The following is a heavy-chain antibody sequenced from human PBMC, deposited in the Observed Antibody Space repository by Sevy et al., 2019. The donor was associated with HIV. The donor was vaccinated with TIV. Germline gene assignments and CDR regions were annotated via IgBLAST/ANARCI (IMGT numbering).Heavy chain of an antibody. V-gene: IGHV1-18*04. CDR3: ARGSRSSSSSDDLFDY. CDR1: GYTFTSYA. Sequence: ASVKVSCKASGYTFTSYAISWVRQAPGQGLEWMGWISAYNGNTNYAQKLQGRVTMTTDTSTSTAYMELRSLRSDDTAVYYCARGSRSSSSSDDLFDYWGQGTLVTVSS. J-gene: IGHJ4*02. D-gene: IGHD6-6*01. CDR2: ISAYNGNT.